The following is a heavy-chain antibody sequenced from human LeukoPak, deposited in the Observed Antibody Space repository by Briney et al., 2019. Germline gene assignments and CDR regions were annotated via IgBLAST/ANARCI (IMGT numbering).Heavy chain of an antibody. CDR2: IYHSGST. V-gene: IGHV4-38-2*01. CDR1: GYSISSGYY. J-gene: IGHJ6*03. Sequence: SETLSLTCAVSGYSISSGYYWGWIRQPPGKGLEWIGSIYHSGSTYYNPSLKSRVTISVDTSKNQFSLKLSSVTAADTAVYYCASLWFGEFHMDAWGKGTTVTVSS. D-gene: IGHD3-10*01. CDR3: ASLWFGEFHMDA.